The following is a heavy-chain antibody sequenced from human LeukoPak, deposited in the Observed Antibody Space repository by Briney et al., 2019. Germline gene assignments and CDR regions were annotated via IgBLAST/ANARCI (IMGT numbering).Heavy chain of an antibody. J-gene: IGHJ4*02. Sequence: SETLSLTCTVSGGSISSSSYYWGWIRQPPGKGLEWIGSIYYSGSTYYNPSLKSRVTISVDTSKNQFSLKLSSVTAADTAVYYCASLGYKDREFDYWSQGTLVTVSS. CDR2: IYYSGST. CDR1: GGSISSSSYY. CDR3: ASLGYKDREFDY. D-gene: IGHD5-24*01. V-gene: IGHV4-39*01.